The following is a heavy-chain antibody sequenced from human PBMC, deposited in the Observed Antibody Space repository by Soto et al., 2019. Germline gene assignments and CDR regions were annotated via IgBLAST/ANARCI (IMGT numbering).Heavy chain of an antibody. CDR3: ARGPLNYYDSSGYYAPLDY. Sequence: PGGSLRLSCAASGFTFSSYDMHWVRQATGKGLEWVSAIGTAGDTYYPGSVKGRFTISRENAKNSLYLQMNSLRAGDTAVYYCARGPLNYYDSSGYYAPLDYWGQGTLVTSPQ. V-gene: IGHV3-13*04. J-gene: IGHJ4*02. CDR1: GFTFSSYD. CDR2: IGTAGDT. D-gene: IGHD3-22*01.